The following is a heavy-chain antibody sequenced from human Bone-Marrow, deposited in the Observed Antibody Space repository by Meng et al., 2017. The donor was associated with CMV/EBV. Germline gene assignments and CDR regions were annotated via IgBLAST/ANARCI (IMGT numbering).Heavy chain of an antibody. D-gene: IGHD1-1*01. CDR1: GFTFGDYY. CDR2: ISSSGSTI. V-gene: IGHV3-11*04. CDR3: ARSYFSTGV. Sequence: GESLKISCAASGFTFGDYYMSWIRQAPGKGLEWVSYISSSGSTIYYADSVKGRFTISRDNAKNSLYLQMTSLRAEDTAVYYCARSYFSTGVWGPGTTVTVSS. J-gene: IGHJ6*02.